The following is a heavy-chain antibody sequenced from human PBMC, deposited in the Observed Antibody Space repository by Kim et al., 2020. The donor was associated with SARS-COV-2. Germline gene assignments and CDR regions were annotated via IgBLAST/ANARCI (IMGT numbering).Heavy chain of an antibody. CDR2: IDPSDSYT. D-gene: IGHD6-19*01. Sequence: GESLKISCKGSGYSFTSYWISWVRQMPGKGLEWMGRIDPSDSYTNYSPSFQGHVTISADKSISTAYLQWSSLKASDTAMYYCARHKGGIAVAGDAFDIWGQGTMVTVSS. CDR3: ARHKGGIAVAGDAFDI. V-gene: IGHV5-10-1*01. CDR1: GYSFTSYW. J-gene: IGHJ3*02.